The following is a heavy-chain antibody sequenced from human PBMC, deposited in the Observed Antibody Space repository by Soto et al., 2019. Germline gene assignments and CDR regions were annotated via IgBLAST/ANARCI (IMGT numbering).Heavy chain of an antibody. J-gene: IGHJ5*02. CDR2: IYHSGST. D-gene: IGHD1-26*01. CDR3: AREFGYSGSYYAGWFDP. CDR1: GGSISSGGYS. V-gene: IGHV4-30-2*01. Sequence: PSETLSLTCAVSGGSISSGGYSWSWIRQPPGKGLEWIGYIYHSGSTYYNPSLKSRVTISVDRSKNQFSLKLSSVTAADTAVYYCAREFGYSGSYYAGWFDPWGQGTLVTVSS.